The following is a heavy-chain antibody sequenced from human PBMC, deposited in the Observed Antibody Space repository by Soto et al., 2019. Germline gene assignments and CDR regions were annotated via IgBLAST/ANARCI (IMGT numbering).Heavy chain of an antibody. J-gene: IGHJ4*02. CDR1: GGSISSSNW. D-gene: IGHD3-10*01. CDR3: ARVGGFGATTIDY. Sequence: SETLSLTCAVSGGSISSSNWWSWVRQPPGKGLEWIGEIYHSGNTNYNPSLKSRVTISVDKSKNQFSLKLSSVTAADTAVYYCARVGGFGATTIDYWGQGTLVTVSS. CDR2: IYHSGNT. V-gene: IGHV4-4*02.